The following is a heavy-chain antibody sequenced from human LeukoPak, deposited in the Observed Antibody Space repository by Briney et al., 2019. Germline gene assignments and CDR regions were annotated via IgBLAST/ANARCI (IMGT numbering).Heavy chain of an antibody. CDR1: GFTFSSYE. CDR3: ARDSYDILTGYSYFDY. CDR2: ISSSSSYI. D-gene: IGHD3-9*01. V-gene: IGHV3-21*01. Sequence: GGSLRLSCAASGFTFSSYEMNWVRQAPGKGLEWVSSISSSSSYIYYADSVKGRFTISRDNAKNSLYLQMNSLRAEDTAVYYCARDSYDILTGYSYFDYWGQGTLVTVSS. J-gene: IGHJ4*02.